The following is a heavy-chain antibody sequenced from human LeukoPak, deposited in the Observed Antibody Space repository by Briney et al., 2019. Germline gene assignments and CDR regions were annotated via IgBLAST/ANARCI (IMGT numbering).Heavy chain of an antibody. CDR3: ASGSLGVRGVTPFDY. CDR1: GYTFTGYY. D-gene: IGHD3-10*01. V-gene: IGHV1-46*03. Sequence: GASVKVSCKASGYTFTGYYMHWVRQAPGQGLEWMGIINPSGGSTSYAQKFQGRVTMTRDASTSTVYMELSSLRSEDTAVYYCASGSLGVRGVTPFDYWGQGTLVTVSS. CDR2: INPSGGST. J-gene: IGHJ4*02.